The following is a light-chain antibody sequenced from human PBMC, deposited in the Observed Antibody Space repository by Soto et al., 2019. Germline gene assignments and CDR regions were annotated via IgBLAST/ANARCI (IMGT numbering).Light chain of an antibody. CDR3: SSYAGSSNWV. J-gene: IGLJ3*02. V-gene: IGLV2-23*02. CDR2: EVS. Sequence: QSALTQPASVSGSPGQSITISCTGTSSDVGSYNLVSWYQQHPGKAPKFMIYEVSKRPSGVSNRFSGSKSGNTASLTISGLQAEDEADYYCSSYAGSSNWVFGGGTKLTVL. CDR1: SSDVGSYNL.